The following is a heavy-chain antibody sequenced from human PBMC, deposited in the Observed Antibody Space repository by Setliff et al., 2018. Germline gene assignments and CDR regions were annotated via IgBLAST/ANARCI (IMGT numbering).Heavy chain of an antibody. CDR3: AREKGYGDKEAFGY. CDR1: GYTFSSYA. V-gene: IGHV7-4-1*02. D-gene: IGHD4-17*01. CDR2: INTNTGNP. Sequence: ASVKVSCKTSGYTFSSYAMQWVRQAPGQGLEWMGWINTNTGNPTYAQGFTGRFVFSLDTSVSTAYLQISSLKAEDTAVYYCAREKGYGDKEAFGYWGQGTLVTVSS. J-gene: IGHJ4*02.